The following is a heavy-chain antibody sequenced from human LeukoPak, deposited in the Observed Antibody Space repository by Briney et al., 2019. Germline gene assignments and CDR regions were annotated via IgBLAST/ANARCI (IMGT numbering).Heavy chain of an antibody. CDR1: GFTFSSYS. CDR3: ARVLQWLRFGYYYYYMDV. CDR2: ISSSSSYI. D-gene: IGHD5-12*01. Sequence: GGSLRLSCAASGFTFSSYSMNWVRQAPGKGLEWVSSISSSSSYIYYADSVKGRFIISRDNAKNSLYLQMNSLRAEDTAVYYCARVLQWLRFGYYYYYMDVWGKGTTVTVSS. V-gene: IGHV3-21*01. J-gene: IGHJ6*03.